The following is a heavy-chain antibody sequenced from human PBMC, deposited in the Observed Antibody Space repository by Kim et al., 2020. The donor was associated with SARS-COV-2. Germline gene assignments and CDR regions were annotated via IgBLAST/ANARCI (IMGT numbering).Heavy chain of an antibody. CDR2: IYHSGIT. J-gene: IGHJ6*02. Sequence: SETLSLTCAVSGGSISSSNWWSWVRQPPGKGLEWIWEIYHSGITNYNPSLKSRVTISVDKSKNQFSLKLSSVTAADTAVYYCAKTYYDFWSGYYTDYYYGMDVWGQGTTVTGSS. D-gene: IGHD3-3*01. CDR3: AKTYYDFWSGYYTDYYYGMDV. V-gene: IGHV4-4*02. CDR1: GGSISSSNW.